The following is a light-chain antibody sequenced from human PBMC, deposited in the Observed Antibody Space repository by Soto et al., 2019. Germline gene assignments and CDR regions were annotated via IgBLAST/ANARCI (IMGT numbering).Light chain of an antibody. V-gene: IGKV3-20*01. CDR2: GAS. CDR1: QSVSSR. Sequence: EIVLTQSPGTLSLSPGERATLSCRASQSVSSRLAWSQQKPGQAPRLLISGASSRATGLPDRFSGSGSATDFTLIISRLEPEDFALYYCQQYGSSPITFGQGTRLEIK. J-gene: IGKJ5*01. CDR3: QQYGSSPIT.